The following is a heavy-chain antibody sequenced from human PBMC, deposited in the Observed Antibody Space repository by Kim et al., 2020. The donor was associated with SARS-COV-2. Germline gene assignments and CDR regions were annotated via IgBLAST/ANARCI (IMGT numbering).Heavy chain of an antibody. D-gene: IGHD6-13*01. Sequence: GRFTISRDNSKNTLYLQMNSLRAEDTAVYYCARGPRYSSSRDYYYGMDVWGQGTTVTVSS. V-gene: IGHV3-30*07. J-gene: IGHJ6*02. CDR3: ARGPRYSSSRDYYYGMDV.